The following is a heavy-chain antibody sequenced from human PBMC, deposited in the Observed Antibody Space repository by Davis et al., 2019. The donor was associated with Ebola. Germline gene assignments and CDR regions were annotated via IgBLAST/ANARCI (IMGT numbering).Heavy chain of an antibody. CDR3: VRDARLASN. CDR1: GFTFTGHY. V-gene: IGHV3-11*06. CDR2: ISPDSGDT. D-gene: IGHD5/OR15-5a*01. Sequence: PGGSLRLSCVASGFTFTGHYMNWIRQAPGKGLEWLSYISPDSGDTKYADSVKGRFTISRDNAKNSLYLQMDSLRLEDTAFYYCVRDARLASNWGQGALVTVSS. J-gene: IGHJ4*02.